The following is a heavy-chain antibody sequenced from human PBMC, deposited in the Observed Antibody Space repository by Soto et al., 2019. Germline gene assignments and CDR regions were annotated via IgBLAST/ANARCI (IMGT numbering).Heavy chain of an antibody. CDR3: AKARDQQWVRLPFDY. J-gene: IGHJ4*02. V-gene: IGHV3-23*01. D-gene: IGHD6-19*01. Sequence: EVQLLESGGCLVQPGGSLRLSCVGSGFFFSSYTMTWVRQAPGKGLEWVSSFSATSENTYYADSVRGRFTISRDNSKNTLLLQMNSLTAEDTAMYYCAKARDQQWVRLPFDYWGQGILVIVSS. CDR2: FSATSENT. CDR1: GFFFSSYT.